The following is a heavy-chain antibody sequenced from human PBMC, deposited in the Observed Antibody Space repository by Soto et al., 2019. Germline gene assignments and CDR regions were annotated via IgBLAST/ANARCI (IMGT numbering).Heavy chain of an antibody. CDR3: ARLPNYDFWSGSADYYYYGMDV. CDR1: GFTFSSYA. V-gene: IGHV3-30-3*01. CDR2: ISYDGSNK. J-gene: IGHJ6*02. Sequence: GGSLRLSCAASGFTFSSYAMHWVRQAPGKGLEWVAVISYDGSNKYYADSVKGRFTISRDNSKNTLYLQMNSLRAEDTAVYYCARLPNYDFWSGSADYYYYGMDVWGQGTTVTVSS. D-gene: IGHD3-3*01.